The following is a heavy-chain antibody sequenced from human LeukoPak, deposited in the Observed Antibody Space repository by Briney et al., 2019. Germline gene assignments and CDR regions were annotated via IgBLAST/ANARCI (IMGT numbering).Heavy chain of an antibody. V-gene: IGHV3-23*01. CDR1: GFTFSSYA. CDR3: ARRGDGRWLQIYYFDY. CDR2: ISGSGGST. Sequence: PGGSLRLSCAASGFTFSSYAMSWVRQAPGKGLEWVSAISGSGGSTYYADSVKGRFTISRDNAKNSLYLQMNSLRAEDTAVYYCARRGDGRWLQIYYFDYWGQGTLVTVSS. J-gene: IGHJ4*02. D-gene: IGHD5-24*01.